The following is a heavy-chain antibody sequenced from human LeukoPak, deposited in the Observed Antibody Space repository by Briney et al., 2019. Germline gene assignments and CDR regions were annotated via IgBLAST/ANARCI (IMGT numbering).Heavy chain of an antibody. D-gene: IGHD3-9*01. CDR1: GYTFTSYG. V-gene: IGHV1-18*01. J-gene: IGHJ6*02. CDR3: ARAPVLRYFDWLAPHYYYYGMDV. Sequence: ASVKVSCKASGYTFTSYGISWVRQAPGQRLEWMGWISAYNGNTNYAQKLQGRVTMITDTSTSTAYMELRSLRSDDTAVYYCARAPVLRYFDWLAPHYYYYGMDVWGQGTTVTVSS. CDR2: ISAYNGNT.